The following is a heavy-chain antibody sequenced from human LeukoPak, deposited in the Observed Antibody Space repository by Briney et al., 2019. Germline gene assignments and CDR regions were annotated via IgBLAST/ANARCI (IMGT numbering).Heavy chain of an antibody. D-gene: IGHD5-18*01. J-gene: IGHJ3*02. CDR2: IDQDGGGK. CDR3: ARRELLGYSYGLRTFNI. V-gene: IGHV3-7*01. Sequence: AGGSLRLSCAASGFTFSDYWMNWVRQAPGKGLEWVANIDQDGGGKYYLDSVKGRFTISRDNAKNSLYLQINSLRAEDTAVYYCARRELLGYSYGLRTFNIWGQGTTVTVSS. CDR1: GFTFSDYW.